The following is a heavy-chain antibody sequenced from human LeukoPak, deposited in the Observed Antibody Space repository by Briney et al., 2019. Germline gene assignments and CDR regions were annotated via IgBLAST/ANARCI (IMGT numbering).Heavy chain of an antibody. Sequence: PSETLSLTCAVYGGSFSGYYWSWIRQSPGKGLEWIGEINHSGSTNYNPSLKSRVTISVDTSKNQFSLKLSSVTAADTAVYYCARYCTNGVCLDAFDIWGQGTMVTVSS. CDR3: ARYCTNGVCLDAFDI. CDR2: INHSGST. V-gene: IGHV4-34*01. CDR1: GGSFSGYY. J-gene: IGHJ3*02. D-gene: IGHD2-8*01.